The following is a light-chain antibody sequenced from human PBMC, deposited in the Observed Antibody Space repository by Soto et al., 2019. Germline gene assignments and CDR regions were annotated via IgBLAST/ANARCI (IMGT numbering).Light chain of an antibody. CDR1: SSDVGGSKY. Sequence: QSALTQPASVSGSPGQSITISCTGTSSDVGGSKYVSWYQQHPDKAPKLILYEVSHRPAGISDRFSGSKSGNTASLTISGLQAEDEADYYCNSYRSTTSLIFGGGTKVTVL. J-gene: IGLJ2*01. CDR3: NSYRSTTSLI. CDR2: EVS. V-gene: IGLV2-14*01.